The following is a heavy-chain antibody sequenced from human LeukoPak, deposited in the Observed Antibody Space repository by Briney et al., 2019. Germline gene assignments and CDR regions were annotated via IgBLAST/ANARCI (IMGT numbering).Heavy chain of an antibody. J-gene: IGHJ4*02. CDR3: ARGVVPAAMDYYFDY. Sequence: ASVKVSCKASGGTFSSYAISWVRQAPGQGLEWMGGIIPIFGTANYAQKFQGRVTITADESTSTAYMELSSLRSEDTAVYYCARGVVPAAMDYYFDYWGQGTLVTVSS. CDR1: GGTFSSYA. V-gene: IGHV1-69*13. CDR2: IIPIFGTA. D-gene: IGHD2-2*01.